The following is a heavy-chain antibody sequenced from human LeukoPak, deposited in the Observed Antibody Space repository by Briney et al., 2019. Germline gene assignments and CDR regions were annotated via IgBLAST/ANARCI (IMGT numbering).Heavy chain of an antibody. V-gene: IGHV5-51*01. Sequence: GESLKISCKGSGYSFTSYWIGWVRQMPGKGLEWIGIIYPGDSDTRYSPSFQGQVTISADKSISTVYLQWSRLKASDTAMYYCARLSSSWSNYFDYWGQGTLVTVSS. CDR1: GYSFTSYW. CDR3: ARLSSSWSNYFDY. J-gene: IGHJ4*02. CDR2: IYPGDSDT. D-gene: IGHD6-13*01.